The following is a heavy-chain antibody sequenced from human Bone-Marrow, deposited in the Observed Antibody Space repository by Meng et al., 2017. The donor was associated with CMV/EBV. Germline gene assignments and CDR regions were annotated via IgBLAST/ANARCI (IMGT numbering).Heavy chain of an antibody. D-gene: IGHD2-8*01. J-gene: IGHJ6*02. V-gene: IGHV3-30*02. Sequence: GESLKISCAASGFTFSSYSMHWVRQAPGKGLEWVAFIRYDGSNKYYADSVKGRFTISRDNSKNTLYLQMNSLRAEDTAVYYCAKDHRMTNYGMDVWGQGTTVTVSS. CDR1: GFTFSSYS. CDR2: IRYDGSNK. CDR3: AKDHRMTNYGMDV.